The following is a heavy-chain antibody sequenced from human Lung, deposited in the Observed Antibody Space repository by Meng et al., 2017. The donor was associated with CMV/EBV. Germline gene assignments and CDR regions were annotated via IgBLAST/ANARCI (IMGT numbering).Heavy chain of an antibody. V-gene: IGHV3-49*04. Sequence: SCNASGLIFGDYAMTRDRQAPGKGPGWVGIIISKAYGGTTEYAPSVKGRVTISRDDPKSIAYLQMNSLKPEDTAVYYCTSDVDCSFINSHPSFDYXGQGXLVTVSS. CDR2: IISKAYGGTT. CDR3: TSDVDCSFINSHPSFDY. D-gene: IGHD2-21*01. J-gene: IGHJ4*02. CDR1: GLIFGDYA.